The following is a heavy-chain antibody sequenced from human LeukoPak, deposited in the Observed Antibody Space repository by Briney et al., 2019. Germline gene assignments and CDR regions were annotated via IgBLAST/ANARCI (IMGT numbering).Heavy chain of an antibody. CDR1: GFTFDDYA. J-gene: IGHJ4*02. V-gene: IGHV3-9*01. D-gene: IGHD3-9*01. Sequence: GRSLRLSCAASGFTFDDYAMHWVRQAPGKGLEWVSGISWSSGSTAYADSVKGRFTISRDNAKNSLYLQMNSLRAEDTALYYCAKDANYDILTGHPLDYWGQGTLVTVSS. CDR3: AKDANYDILTGHPLDY. CDR2: ISWSSGST.